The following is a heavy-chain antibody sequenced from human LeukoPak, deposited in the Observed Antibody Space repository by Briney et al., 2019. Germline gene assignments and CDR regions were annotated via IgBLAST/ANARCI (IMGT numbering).Heavy chain of an antibody. CDR1: GGSIETYY. CDR3: ARAYSDVSYNYWYFVL. CDR2: VYASGST. Sequence: KPSETLSLTCTVSGGSIETYYWSWIRQPAGKGPEWIGRVYASGSTDYNPSLKSRVTMSVDTSKNQFSLKLTSVTAADAAVYFCARAYSDVSYNYWYFVLWGRGTLVTVSS. J-gene: IGHJ2*01. V-gene: IGHV4-4*07. D-gene: IGHD1-26*01.